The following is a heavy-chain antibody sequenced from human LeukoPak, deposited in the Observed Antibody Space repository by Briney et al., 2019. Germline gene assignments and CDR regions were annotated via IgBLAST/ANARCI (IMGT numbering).Heavy chain of an antibody. CDR2: ISGSGGST. V-gene: IGHV3-23*01. D-gene: IGHD4-17*01. CDR3: AKGLTTVTTYLGY. J-gene: IGHJ4*02. Sequence: GGSLRLSCAASGFTFRRYGMIWVRQAPGKGREGVSVISGSGGSTYYGDSVKGRFTISRDNSKNTMYLQMNSPRAEDTAVYYCAKGLTTVTTYLGYWGQGTLVTVSS. CDR1: GFTFRRYG.